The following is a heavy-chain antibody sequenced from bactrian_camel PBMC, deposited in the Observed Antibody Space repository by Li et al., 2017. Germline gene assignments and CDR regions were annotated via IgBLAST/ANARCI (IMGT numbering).Heavy chain of an antibody. Sequence: HVQLVESGGGSVQAGGSLRLSCAASGYTSSRYCMSWFRHGSGNREGVAVIRSNGRIDYADSVKGRFTISKDNAKNTLYLQMNSLKPEDTAMYYCAVRLNSGCPVFAKDFAYWGQGTQVTVS. CDR2: IRSNGRI. CDR3: AVRLNSGCPVFAKDFAY. D-gene: IGHD1*01. J-gene: IGHJ6*01. V-gene: IGHV3S55*01. CDR1: GYTSSRYC.